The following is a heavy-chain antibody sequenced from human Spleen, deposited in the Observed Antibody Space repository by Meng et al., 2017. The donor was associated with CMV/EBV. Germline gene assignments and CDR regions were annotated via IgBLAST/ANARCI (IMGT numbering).Heavy chain of an antibody. D-gene: IGHD2/OR15-2a*01. Sequence: GGSLRLSCAASGFTVSSNYMSWVRQAPGKGLEWVSVIYSGGSTYYADSVKGRFTISRDNSKNTLYLQMNSLRADDTAVYYCARDEYLYPDYGMDVWGQGTTVTVSS. CDR3: ARDEYLYPDYGMDV. J-gene: IGHJ6*02. CDR2: IYSGGST. CDR1: GFTVSSNY. V-gene: IGHV3-53*01.